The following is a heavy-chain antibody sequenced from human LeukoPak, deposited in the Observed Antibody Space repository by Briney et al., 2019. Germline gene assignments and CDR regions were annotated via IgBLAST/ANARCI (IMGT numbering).Heavy chain of an antibody. CDR1: GGSFSGYY. J-gene: IGHJ5*02. CDR2: INHSGST. D-gene: IGHD1-7*01. V-gene: IGHV4-34*01. CDR3: VRQLELFWFDP. Sequence: SETLSLTCAVYGGSFSGYYWSWIRQPPGKGLEWIGEINHSGSTNYNPSLKSRVTISVDTSKNQFSLKLSSVTAADTAVYYCVRQLELFWFDPWGRGTLVTVSS.